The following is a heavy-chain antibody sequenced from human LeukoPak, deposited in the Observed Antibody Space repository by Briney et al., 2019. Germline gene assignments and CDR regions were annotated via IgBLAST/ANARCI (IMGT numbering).Heavy chain of an antibody. D-gene: IGHD3-10*01. CDR2: INPNSGGT. CDR1: GYTFTGCY. Sequence: GASVKVSCKASGYTFTGCYMHWVRQAPGQGLEWMGWINPNSGGTNYAQKFQGRVTITRNTSISTAYMELSSLRSEDTAVYYCARAAGSGSYLFDYWGQGTLVTVSS. V-gene: IGHV1-2*02. CDR3: ARAAGSGSYLFDY. J-gene: IGHJ4*02.